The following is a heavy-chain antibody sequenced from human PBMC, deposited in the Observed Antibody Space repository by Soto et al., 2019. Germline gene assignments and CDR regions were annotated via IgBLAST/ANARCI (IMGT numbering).Heavy chain of an antibody. J-gene: IGHJ5*02. CDR1: GGTFSSYA. CDR2: IIPIFGTA. V-gene: IGHV1-69*13. D-gene: IGHD3-22*01. Sequence: GASVKVSCKASGGTFSSYAISWVRQAPGQGLEWMGGIIPIFGTANYAQKFQGRVTITADESTSTAYMELSSLRSEDTAVYYCARADYYDSSGYLFDPWGQGTLVTVSS. CDR3: ARADYYDSSGYLFDP.